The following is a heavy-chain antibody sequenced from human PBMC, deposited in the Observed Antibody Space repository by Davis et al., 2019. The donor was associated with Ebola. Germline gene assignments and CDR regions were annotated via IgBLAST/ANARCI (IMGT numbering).Heavy chain of an antibody. Sequence: SETLSLTCTVSGGSISSYYWYWIRQPPGKGLEWIGYIYYSGRTNYNPSLKSRVTISVDTSKNQFSLKLSSVTAADTAVYYCARGYSYGPYNWFDPWGQGTLVTVSS. CDR3: ARGYSYGPYNWFDP. CDR1: GGSISSYY. V-gene: IGHV4-59*01. D-gene: IGHD5-18*01. J-gene: IGHJ5*02. CDR2: IYYSGRT.